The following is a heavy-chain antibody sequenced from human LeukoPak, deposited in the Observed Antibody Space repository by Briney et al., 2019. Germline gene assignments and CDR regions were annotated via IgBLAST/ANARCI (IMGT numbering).Heavy chain of an antibody. Sequence: ASVKVSCKASGYTFTSYDINWVRQATGQGLEWMGWMNPNICNTGYAQKFQGRVTMTRNTSISTAYMELSSLRSEDTAVYYCARVAIYMVRGVIISVDWFDPWGQGTLVTVSS. CDR3: ARVAIYMVRGVIISVDWFDP. V-gene: IGHV1-8*01. CDR1: GYTFTSYD. D-gene: IGHD3-10*01. J-gene: IGHJ5*02. CDR2: MNPNICNT.